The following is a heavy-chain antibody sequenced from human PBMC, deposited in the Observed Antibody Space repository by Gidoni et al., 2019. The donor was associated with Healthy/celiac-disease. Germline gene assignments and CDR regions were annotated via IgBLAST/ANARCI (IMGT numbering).Heavy chain of an antibody. J-gene: IGHJ5*02. D-gene: IGHD5-18*01. Sequence: QLQLQESGPGLVKPSETLSLTCTVSGGSISSSSYYWGWIRQPPGKGLEWIGSIYYSGSTYYNPSLKSRVTISVDTSKNQFSLKLSSVTAADTAVYYCARHGSGMWIQLWLGWFDPWGQGTLVTVSS. CDR1: GGSISSSSYY. V-gene: IGHV4-39*01. CDR3: ARHGSGMWIQLWLGWFDP. CDR2: IYYSGST.